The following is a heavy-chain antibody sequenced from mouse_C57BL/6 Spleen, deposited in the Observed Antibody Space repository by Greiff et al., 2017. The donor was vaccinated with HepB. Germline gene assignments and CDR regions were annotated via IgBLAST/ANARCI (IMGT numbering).Heavy chain of an antibody. CDR1: GYTFTSYW. Sequence: QVQLQQSGAELVRPGTSVKLSCKASGYTFTSYWMPWVKQRPGQGLEWIGVIDPSDSYTNYNQKFKGKATVTVDTSSSTAYMQLSSLTSEDSAVYYCARFYYGSSYVEYFDVWGTGTTVTVSS. D-gene: IGHD1-1*01. J-gene: IGHJ1*03. V-gene: IGHV1-59*01. CDR2: IDPSDSYT. CDR3: ARFYYGSSYVEYFDV.